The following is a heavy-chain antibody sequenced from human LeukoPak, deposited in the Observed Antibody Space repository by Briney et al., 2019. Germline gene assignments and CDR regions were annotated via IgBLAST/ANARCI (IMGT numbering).Heavy chain of an antibody. CDR1: GGSISSSNFY. V-gene: IGHV4-39*01. CDR3: ARGTLYRGWSYYLDF. Sequence: SETLSLTCTVSGGSISSSNFYWGWIRQPPGKGLEWIGSIYYSGITYYNPSLKSRVTISVDTSKNQFSLHLSSVTAADTAVYYCARGTLYRGWSYYLDFWGQGSQVTVSS. D-gene: IGHD3-16*01. J-gene: IGHJ4*02. CDR2: IYYSGIT.